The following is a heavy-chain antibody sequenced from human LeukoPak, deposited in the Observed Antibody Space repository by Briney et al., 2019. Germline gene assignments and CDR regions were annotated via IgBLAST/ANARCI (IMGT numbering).Heavy chain of an antibody. V-gene: IGHV4-34*01. CDR1: GGSLSGYY. J-gene: IGHJ3*02. D-gene: IGHD3-22*01. CDR3: ARAEIYYYDSSGYPRGAFDI. CDR2: INHSGST. Sequence: SETLSLTCAVYGGSLSGYYWSWIRQPPGKGLEWIGEINHSGSTNYNPSLKSRVTISVDTSKNQFSLKLSSVTAADTAVYYCARAEIYYYDSSGYPRGAFDIWGQGTMVTVSS.